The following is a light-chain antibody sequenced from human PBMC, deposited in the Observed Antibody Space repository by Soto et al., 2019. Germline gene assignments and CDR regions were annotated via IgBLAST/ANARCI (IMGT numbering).Light chain of an antibody. V-gene: IGKV3-15*01. CDR2: DAS. J-gene: IGKJ2*01. CDR3: QQYGDWPPDT. Sequence: PATLSVSPGERATLSCRASQSVSRNLAWYQQKPGQPPRLLIYDASTRATGVPARFGGSGSGTEFTLTISGLQSEDFAVYYCQQYGDWPPDTFGQGTKVDI. CDR1: QSVSRN.